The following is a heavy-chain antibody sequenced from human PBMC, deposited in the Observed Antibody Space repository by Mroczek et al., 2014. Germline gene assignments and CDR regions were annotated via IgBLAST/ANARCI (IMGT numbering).Heavy chain of an antibody. D-gene: IGHD3-22*01. CDR1: GGSISSGGYY. V-gene: IGHV4-31*03. CDR3: ARDPGHYYYDSSAYGPIRFDI. CDR2: IYYSGST. Sequence: QVQLQESGPGLVKPSQTLSLTCTVSGGSISSGGYYWSWIRQHPGKGLEWIGYIYYSGSTYYNPSLKSRVTISVDTSKNQFSLKLSSVTAADTAVYYCARDPGHYYYDSSAYGPIRFDIWGQGTMVTVSS. J-gene: IGHJ3*02.